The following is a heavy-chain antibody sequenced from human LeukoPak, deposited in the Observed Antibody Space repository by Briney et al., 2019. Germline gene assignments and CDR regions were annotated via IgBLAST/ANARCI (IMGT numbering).Heavy chain of an antibody. J-gene: IGHJ3*02. CDR3: ARRVLRFLEDDAFDI. V-gene: IGHV1-69*05. CDR1: GGTFSNYA. D-gene: IGHD3-3*01. Sequence: SVKVSCXASGGTFSNYAISWVRQAPGQGLEWMGGIIPIFGTANYAQKFQGRVTITTDESTSTAYMELSSLRSEDTAVYYCARRVLRFLEDDAFDIWGQGTMVTVSS. CDR2: IIPIFGTA.